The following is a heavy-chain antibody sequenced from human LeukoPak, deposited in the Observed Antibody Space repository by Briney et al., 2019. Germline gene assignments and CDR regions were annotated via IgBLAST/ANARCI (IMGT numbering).Heavy chain of an antibody. CDR3: ARQRATITEDAFDI. Sequence: GGSLRLSCAASGFTFSNYWMSWVRQAPGKGLEWVANINQDGSEKYYVDSVKGRFTISRDNAKNSLYLQMNSLRAEDTAVYYCARQRATITEDAFDIWGQGTMVTVSS. CDR2: INQDGSEK. CDR1: GFTFSNYW. D-gene: IGHD5-24*01. V-gene: IGHV3-7*01. J-gene: IGHJ3*02.